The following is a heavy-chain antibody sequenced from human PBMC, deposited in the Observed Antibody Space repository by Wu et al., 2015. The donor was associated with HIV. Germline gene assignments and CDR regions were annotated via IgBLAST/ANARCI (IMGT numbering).Heavy chain of an antibody. CDR1: GATFSNYA. Sequence: QVHLLQSGAEVKKSGSSVRVSCKASGATFSNYALSWVRQAPGQGLEWMGGIIPIFGTANYAQKFQGRVTITADESTSTAYMELSSLRSEDTAVYYCGSGSIVGXTDFDYWGQGTLVTVSS. D-gene: IGHD1-26*01. CDR2: IIPIFGTA. CDR3: GSGSIVGXTDFDY. J-gene: IGHJ4*02. V-gene: IGHV1-69*13.